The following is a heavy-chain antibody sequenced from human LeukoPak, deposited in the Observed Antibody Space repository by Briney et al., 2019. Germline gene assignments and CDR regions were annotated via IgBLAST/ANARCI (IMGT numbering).Heavy chain of an antibody. J-gene: IGHJ4*02. Sequence: GGSLRLSCTASGFTFSSYWMSWVRQAPGKGLEWVANIKEDASEKYYVDSVKGRFAISRDNAKKSLYLQMNSLRVEDTAVYYCVTEGPFNSYVGGAHWGQGSLVTVSS. V-gene: IGHV3-7*01. CDR2: IKEDASEK. CDR3: VTEGPFNSYVGGAH. D-gene: IGHD1-26*01. CDR1: GFTFSSYW.